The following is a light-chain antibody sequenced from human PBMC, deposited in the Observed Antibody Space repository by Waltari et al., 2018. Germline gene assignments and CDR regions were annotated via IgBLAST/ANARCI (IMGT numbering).Light chain of an antibody. V-gene: IGLV2-14*03. CDR3: NSYTSSTTWV. J-gene: IGLJ3*02. CDR2: DVS. Sequence: QSALTQPASVSGSPGPSITISCPGTSSDVGGHNHVPWYQQPPGQAPKLLIYDVSKWPSGVSDRFSGSKSGNTASLTISGLQAEDEADYYCNSYTSSTTWVFGGGTRVTVL. CDR1: SSDVGGHNH.